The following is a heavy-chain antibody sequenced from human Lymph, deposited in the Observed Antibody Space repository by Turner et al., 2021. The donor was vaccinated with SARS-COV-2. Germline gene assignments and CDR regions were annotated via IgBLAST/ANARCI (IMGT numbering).Heavy chain of an antibody. J-gene: IGHJ6*02. V-gene: IGHV1-24*01. CDR3: ETGPYDCWSGISPGYYGMDV. D-gene: IGHD3-3*01. CDR1: GYTLTAVS. CDR2: VEPEDCET. Sequence: QVQRVQSEAQVKKPGAAVMVPGEVPGYTLTAVSMHCVRQAPGRGLEWIGGVEPEDCETIYAQKFQCRVTMTEDTSTNTAYKAQSSLRSENTAVYYYETGPYDCWSGISPGYYGMDVWGQGTTVTVSS.